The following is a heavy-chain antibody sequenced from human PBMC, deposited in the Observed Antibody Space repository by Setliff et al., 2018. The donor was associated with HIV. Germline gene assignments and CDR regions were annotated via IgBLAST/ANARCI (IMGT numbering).Heavy chain of an antibody. CDR1: GFAFSDYD. Sequence: PGESLKISCATSGFAFSDYDFHWVRQVTGEGLEWVSAIGTGGDTYYADSVKGRFTIPRENAKNSLYLQMNNVRAGDTAVYYCTRELNGHTSSHYYFGLDVWGQGTTVTVSS. CDR3: TRELNGHTSSHYYFGLDV. D-gene: IGHD6-6*01. V-gene: IGHV3-13*01. CDR2: IGTGGDT. J-gene: IGHJ6*02.